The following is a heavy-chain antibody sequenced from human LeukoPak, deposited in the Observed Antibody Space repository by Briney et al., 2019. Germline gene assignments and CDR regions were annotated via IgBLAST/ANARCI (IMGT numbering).Heavy chain of an antibody. D-gene: IGHD2-2*01. Sequence: SQTLSLTCAVSGGSISSGGYSWSWIRQPPGKGLEWIGYIYHSGSTYYNPSLKSRVTISVDRSKNQFSLKLSSATAADTAVYYCAGGDCSSTSCFGYWGQGTLVTVSS. CDR3: AGGDCSSTSCFGY. V-gene: IGHV4-30-2*01. CDR2: IYHSGST. CDR1: GGSISSGGYS. J-gene: IGHJ4*02.